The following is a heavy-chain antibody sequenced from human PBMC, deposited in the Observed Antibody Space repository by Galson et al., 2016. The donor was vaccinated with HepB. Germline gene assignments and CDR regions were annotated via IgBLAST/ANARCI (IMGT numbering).Heavy chain of an antibody. CDR2: IYPKSGGI. D-gene: IGHD3-10*01. Sequence: SVKVSCKAYGYTFTGHYIHWVRQAPGQGLEWMGWIYPKSGGISYAQKFQGRVSITRGTSVSTVHMEMSRLRSDDSAMYYCARDLYAGFGDYYYYGMDVWGKGTTVIVSS. CDR3: ARDLYAGFGDYYYYGMDV. CDR1: GYTFTGHY. J-gene: IGHJ6*04. V-gene: IGHV1-2*02.